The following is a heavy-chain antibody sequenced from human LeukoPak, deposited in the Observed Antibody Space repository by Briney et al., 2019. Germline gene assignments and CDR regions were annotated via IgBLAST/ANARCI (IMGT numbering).Heavy chain of an antibody. CDR3: ARQTETALDY. Sequence: GGSLRLSCAASGFTFSSYWMHWARHAPGKGLVWVSRINSDGSSTDYADSVKGRFTISRDNAKNTLYLQMNSLRAEDTAVYYCARQTETALDYWGQGTLVTVSS. CDR1: GFTFSSYW. CDR2: INSDGSST. V-gene: IGHV3-74*01. J-gene: IGHJ4*02.